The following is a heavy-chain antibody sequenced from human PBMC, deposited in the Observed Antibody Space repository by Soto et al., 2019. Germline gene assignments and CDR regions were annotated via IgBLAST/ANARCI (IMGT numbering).Heavy chain of an antibody. CDR3: ARTRGYSYGRTYYYYVMDV. V-gene: IGHV1-69*02. D-gene: IGHD5-18*01. J-gene: IGHJ6*02. CDR1: GGTFSSYT. CDR2: IIPILGIA. Sequence: SVKVSCKASGGTFSSYTISWVRQAPGQGLEWMGRIIPILGIANYAQKFQGRVTITADKSTSTAYMELSSLRSEDTAVYYCARTRGYSYGRTYYYYVMDVWGQGTTVTVSS.